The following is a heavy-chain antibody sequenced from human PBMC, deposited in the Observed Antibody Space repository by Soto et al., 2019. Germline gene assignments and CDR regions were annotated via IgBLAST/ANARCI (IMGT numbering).Heavy chain of an antibody. J-gene: IGHJ4*02. V-gene: IGHV4-59*01. Sequence: PSETLSLTCTVSGGSMSSYYWSWIRQPPGMGLEWIGYIYYSGTTNYNPSLKSRVTISVDTSKNQFSLQLSSVTPADTAVYYCARGGTVVNGFDYWGQGTLATVSS. CDR3: ARGGTVVNGFDY. CDR2: IYYSGTT. CDR1: GGSMSSYY. D-gene: IGHD2-15*01.